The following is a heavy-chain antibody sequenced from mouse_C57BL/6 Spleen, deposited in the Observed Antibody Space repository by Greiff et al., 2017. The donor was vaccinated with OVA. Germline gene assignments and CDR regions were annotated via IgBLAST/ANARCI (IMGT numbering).Heavy chain of an antibody. CDR2: INPSSGYT. CDR3: ARGLRQDFDY. D-gene: IGHD2-4*01. J-gene: IGHJ2*01. Sequence: QVQLQQSGAELARPGASVKMSCKASGYTFTSYTMHWVKQRPGQGLEWIGYINPSSGYTKYNQKFKDKATLTADKSSSTAYMQLSSLTSEDSAVYYCARGLRQDFDYWGQGTTLTVSS. CDR1: GYTFTSYT. V-gene: IGHV1-4*01.